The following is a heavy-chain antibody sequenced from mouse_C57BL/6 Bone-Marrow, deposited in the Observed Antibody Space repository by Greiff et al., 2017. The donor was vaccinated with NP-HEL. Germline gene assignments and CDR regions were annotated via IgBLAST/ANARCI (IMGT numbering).Heavy chain of an antibody. J-gene: IGHJ3*01. V-gene: IGHV1-81*01. CDR1: GYTFTSYG. Sequence: QVQLQQSGAELARPGASVKLSCKASGYTFTSYGISWVKQRTGQGLEWIGEIYPRSGNTYYNEKFKGKATLTADKSSSTAYMELRSLTSEDSAVYFCAREPYYYGSSPWFAYWGQGTLVTVSA. CDR3: AREPYYYGSSPWFAY. CDR2: IYPRSGNT. D-gene: IGHD1-1*01.